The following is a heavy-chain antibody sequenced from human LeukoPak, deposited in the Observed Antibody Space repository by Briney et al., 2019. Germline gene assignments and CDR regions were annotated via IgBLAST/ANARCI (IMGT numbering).Heavy chain of an antibody. V-gene: IGHV3-7*04. CDR2: IKPDGSEK. CDR1: GXTFSGYW. J-gene: IGHJ4*02. CDR3: ARGSGDY. Sequence: PGGSLRLSCTASGXTFSGYWMNWVRQAPGKGLEWVANIKPDGSEKYYVDSVKGRFTISRDNAKNSLQLQMTSLRAEDTAVYYGARGSGDYSGQGSLVTVSS.